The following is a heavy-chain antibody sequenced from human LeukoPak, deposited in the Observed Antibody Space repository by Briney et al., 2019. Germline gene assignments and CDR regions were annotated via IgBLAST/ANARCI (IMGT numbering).Heavy chain of an antibody. CDR1: GASVSCYH. V-gene: IGHV4-59*02. CDR3: ARHRYYYDSSGDSYQP. CDR2: IYYSGST. J-gene: IGHJ5*02. Sequence: SETLSLYCTVSGASVSCYHWSWIRQPPGKGLEWIGYIYYSGSTNYNPSLKSRVTISVDTSKNQFSLRLSSVTAADTAVYYCARHRYYYDSSGDSYQPWRQGTLVTVSS. D-gene: IGHD3-22*01.